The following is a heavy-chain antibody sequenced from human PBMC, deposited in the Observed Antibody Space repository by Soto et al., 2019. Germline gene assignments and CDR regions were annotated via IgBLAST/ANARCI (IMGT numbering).Heavy chain of an antibody. CDR2: IYHSGST. Sequence: SETLSLTCTVSGASISSYYWSWIRQPPGKGLEWIGYIYHSGSTYYNPSLKSRVTISVDRSKNQFSLKLSSVTDADTAVYYCARVTGPWGQGTLVNVSS. CDR3: ARVTGP. V-gene: IGHV4-59*12. CDR1: GASISSYY. J-gene: IGHJ5*02.